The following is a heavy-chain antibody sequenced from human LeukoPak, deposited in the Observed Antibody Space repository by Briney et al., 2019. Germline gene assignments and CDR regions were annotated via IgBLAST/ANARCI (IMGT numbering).Heavy chain of an antibody. CDR3: ARVPVSGSWSYYFDY. CDR2: INPNSGGT. V-gene: IGHV1-2*06. Sequence: ASVTVSFKASGYTFTGYYMRGVGQAPGQGLDGMGRINPNSGGTNYAQKFQGRVTMTRDTSISTAYMELSRLRSDDTAVYYCARVPVSGSWSYYFDYWGQGTLVTVSS. CDR1: GYTFTGYY. J-gene: IGHJ4*02. D-gene: IGHD6-13*01.